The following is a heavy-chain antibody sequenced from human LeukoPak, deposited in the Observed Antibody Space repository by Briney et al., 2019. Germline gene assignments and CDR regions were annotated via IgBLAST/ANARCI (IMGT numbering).Heavy chain of an antibody. D-gene: IGHD2-15*01. CDR1: GSTFIKDD. CDR3: TKEFRGSRAACAGGSYYDF. CDR2: IGVPGDT. Sequence: QAGGSLRLSCAASGSTFIKDDAQWVRQAPGKGLEWVAAIGVPGDTYYADSVNGRFTISREDAANSLYLQMRSLGAGDTALYYCTKEFRGSRAACAGGSYYDFWGRGALVTVSS. V-gene: IGHV3-13*01. J-gene: IGHJ2*01.